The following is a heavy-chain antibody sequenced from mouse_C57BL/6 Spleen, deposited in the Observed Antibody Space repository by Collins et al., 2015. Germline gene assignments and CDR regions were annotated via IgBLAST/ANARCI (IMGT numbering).Heavy chain of an antibody. CDR1: GYTFTDYY. D-gene: IGHD3-3*01. V-gene: IGHV1-19*01. Sequence: EVQLQQSGPELVKPGASVKISCKASGYTFTDYYMNWVKQSHGKSLEWIGVINPYNGGTSYNQKFKGKATLTVDKSSSTAYMELNSLTSEDSAVYYCARWDNGRFAYWGQGTLVTVSA. J-gene: IGHJ3*01. CDR2: INPYNGGT. CDR3: ARWDNGRFAY.